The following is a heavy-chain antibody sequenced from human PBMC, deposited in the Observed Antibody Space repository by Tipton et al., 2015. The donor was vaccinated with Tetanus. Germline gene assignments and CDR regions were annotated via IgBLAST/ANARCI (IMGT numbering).Heavy chain of an antibody. CDR3: ARANFDSSKKGPFDS. CDR1: RGPISSYY. CDR2: ISSGGRT. Sequence: LRLSCTVSRGPISSYYWSWIRQPPGKGLEWLAYISSGGRTNSNYSLKSRITMSRDTSKNQFSLQLTSVTAADTAVYFCARANFDSSKKGPFDSWGQGILVTVSS. J-gene: IGHJ4*02. D-gene: IGHD3-3*01. V-gene: IGHV4-59*01.